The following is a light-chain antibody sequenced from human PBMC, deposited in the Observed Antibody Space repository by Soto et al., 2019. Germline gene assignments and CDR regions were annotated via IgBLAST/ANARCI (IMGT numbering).Light chain of an antibody. CDR1: QSVSSSD. CDR3: QQYGSSPPIT. V-gene: IGKV3-20*01. J-gene: IGKJ5*01. CDR2: GES. Sequence: EIGLTQSPCTLSLSPGERATLSCRASQSVSSSDLAWYQQKAGQAPRLLIYGESSRATGITDRFSGSGSGTDFSLTISRMEHEDFAVYYCQQYGSSPPITFGQGTRLEIK.